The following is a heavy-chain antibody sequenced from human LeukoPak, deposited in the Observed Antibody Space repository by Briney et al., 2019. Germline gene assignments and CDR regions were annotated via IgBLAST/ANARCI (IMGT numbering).Heavy chain of an antibody. Sequence: SETLSLTCAVYGGSFSGYYWSWIRQPPGKGLEWIGEINHSGSTNYNPSLESRVTISVDTSKNQFSLKLSSVTAADTAVYYCAIPPTPVAGGLQHWGQGTLVTVSS. CDR3: AIPPTPVAGGLQH. J-gene: IGHJ1*01. D-gene: IGHD2-15*01. CDR1: GGSFSGYY. V-gene: IGHV4-34*01. CDR2: INHSGST.